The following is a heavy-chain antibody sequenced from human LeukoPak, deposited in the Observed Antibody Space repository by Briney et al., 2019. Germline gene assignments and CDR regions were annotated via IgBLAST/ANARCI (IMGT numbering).Heavy chain of an antibody. V-gene: IGHV3-7*05. CDR1: GFTFSSYW. CDR3: ARDRSAGGFDYDFWSGYSMTTYYYGMDV. D-gene: IGHD3-3*01. Sequence: GSLRLSCAASGFTFSSYWMSWVRQAPGKGLEWVANIKQDGSEKYYVDSVKGRFTISRDNAKNSLYLQMNSLRAEDTAVYYCARDRSAGGFDYDFWSGYSMTTYYYGMDVWGQGTTVTVSS. J-gene: IGHJ6*02. CDR2: IKQDGSEK.